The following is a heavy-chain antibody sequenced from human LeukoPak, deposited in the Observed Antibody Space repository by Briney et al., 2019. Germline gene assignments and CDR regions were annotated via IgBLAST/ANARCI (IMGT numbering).Heavy chain of an antibody. CDR3: AKDLSSSGFRIDY. J-gene: IGHJ4*02. CDR1: GFTFSSYA. D-gene: IGHD6-19*01. Sequence: PGGSLRLSCAASGFTFSSYAVSWVRQAPGKGLERVSTISDSGVSTYYADSVKGRFTISRDNSKNTLYMQMNSLRAGDTAVYYCAKDLSSSGFRIDYWGQGTLVTVSS. V-gene: IGHV3-23*01. CDR2: ISDSGVST.